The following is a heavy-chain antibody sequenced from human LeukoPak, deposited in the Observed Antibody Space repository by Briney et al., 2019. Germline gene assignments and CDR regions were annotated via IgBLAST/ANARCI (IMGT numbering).Heavy chain of an antibody. Sequence: SETLSLTCTVSGGSISSSSYYWGWIRQPPGKGLEWIGSIYYSGSTYYNPSLKSRVTISVDTSKNQFSLKLSSVTAADTAVYYCARTYYYDSSGYYTLEYYFDYWGQGTLVTVSS. CDR2: IYYSGST. CDR3: ARTYYYDSSGYYTLEYYFDY. CDR1: GGSISSSSYY. J-gene: IGHJ4*02. V-gene: IGHV4-39*07. D-gene: IGHD3-22*01.